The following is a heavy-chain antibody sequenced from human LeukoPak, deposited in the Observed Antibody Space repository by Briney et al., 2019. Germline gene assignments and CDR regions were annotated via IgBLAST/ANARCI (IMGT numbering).Heavy chain of an antibody. CDR2: INHSGST. CDR3: VSSSPQGGY. CDR1: GGSFSGYY. Sequence: PSETLSLTCAVYGGSFSGYYWSWIRQPPGKGLEWIGEINHSGSTNYNPSLKSRVTISVDTSKNQFSLKMSSLTAADAAVYYCVSSSPQGGYWGQGTLVTVSS. V-gene: IGHV4-34*01. J-gene: IGHJ4*02. D-gene: IGHD6-6*01.